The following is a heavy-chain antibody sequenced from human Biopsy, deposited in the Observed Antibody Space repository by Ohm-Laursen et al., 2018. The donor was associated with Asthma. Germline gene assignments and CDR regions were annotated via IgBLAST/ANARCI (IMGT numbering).Heavy chain of an antibody. Sequence: SLRLSCTASGFTFSSYSMNWVRQAPGKGLEWVSYISSSSSTIYYADSVKGRFTISRDNAKNSLYLRMNSLRDEDTAVYYCARDYGGNSGYYYGMDVWGQGTTVTVSS. CDR3: ARDYGGNSGYYYGMDV. V-gene: IGHV3-48*02. D-gene: IGHD4-23*01. J-gene: IGHJ6*02. CDR1: GFTFSSYS. CDR2: ISSSSSTI.